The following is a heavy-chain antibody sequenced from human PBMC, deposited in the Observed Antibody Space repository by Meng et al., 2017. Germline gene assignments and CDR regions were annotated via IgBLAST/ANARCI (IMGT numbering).Heavy chain of an antibody. CDR2: TYYRSKWYN. CDR1: GDSVSSNIAA. Sequence: QQQLQPAGPGLGKTSPPPPPTCAISGDSVSSNIAAWNWIRQSPSRGLEWLGRTYYRSKWYNDYAVSVKSRITINPDTSKNQFSLQLNSVTPEDTAVYYCARGVVYAISYFDYWGQGTLVTVSS. J-gene: IGHJ4*02. D-gene: IGHD2-8*02. CDR3: ARGVVYAISYFDY. V-gene: IGHV6-1*01.